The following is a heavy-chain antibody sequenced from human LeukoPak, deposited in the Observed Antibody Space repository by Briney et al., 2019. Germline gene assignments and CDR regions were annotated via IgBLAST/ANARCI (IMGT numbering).Heavy chain of an antibody. CDR2: VNRDGSET. CDR1: GFALSSHW. J-gene: IGHJ6*02. Sequence: GGSLRLSCAASGFALSSHWMTWVRQVPGRGPEWVANVNRDGSETYYLDSVKGRFTISKDNAKNSLYLQMNSLKAEDTALYHCARNNGMDVWGQGTTVIVSS. V-gene: IGHV3-7*03. CDR3: ARNNGMDV.